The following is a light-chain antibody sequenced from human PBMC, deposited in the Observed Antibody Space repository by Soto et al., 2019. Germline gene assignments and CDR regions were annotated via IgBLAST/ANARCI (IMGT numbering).Light chain of an antibody. J-gene: IGLJ2*01. CDR3: CLYAGSVV. CDR2: EGS. Sequence: QSALTQPASVSGSPGQSITISCTGTSSDVGNYNLVSWYQQHPGKAPKLMIYEGSKRPSGVSNRFSGSKSGNTASLTISGLQAEDEADYYCCLYAGSVVFGGGTKLTVL. CDR1: SSDVGNYNL. V-gene: IGLV2-23*01.